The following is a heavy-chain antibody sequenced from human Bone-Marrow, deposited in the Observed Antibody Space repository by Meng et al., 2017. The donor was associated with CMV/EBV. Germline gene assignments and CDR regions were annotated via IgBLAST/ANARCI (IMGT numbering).Heavy chain of an antibody. CDR1: GFTFSDYY. J-gene: IGHJ3*02. D-gene: IGHD2-15*01. CDR3: ARAGCSGGSCYSQRAFDI. CDR2: ISSSGSTI. V-gene: IGHV3-11*01. Sequence: GGSLRLSCAASGFTFSDYYMRWIRQAPGKGLEWVSYISSSGSTIYYADSVKGRFTISRDNAKNSLYLQMNSLRAEDTAVYYCARAGCSGGSCYSQRAFDIWGQGTMVTVSS.